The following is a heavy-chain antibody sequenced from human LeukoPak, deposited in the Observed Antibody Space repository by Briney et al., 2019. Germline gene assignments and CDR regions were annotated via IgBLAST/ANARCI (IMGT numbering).Heavy chain of an antibody. CDR2: IYYSGST. Sequence: PSETLSLTCTVSGGSISSYYWGWIRQPPGKGLEWIGSIYYSGSTYYNPSLKSRVTISVDTSKNQFSLKLSSVTAADTAVYYCARPSVAGTGWFDPWGQGTLVTVSS. D-gene: IGHD6-19*01. V-gene: IGHV4-39*01. CDR3: ARPSVAGTGWFDP. CDR1: GGSISSYY. J-gene: IGHJ5*02.